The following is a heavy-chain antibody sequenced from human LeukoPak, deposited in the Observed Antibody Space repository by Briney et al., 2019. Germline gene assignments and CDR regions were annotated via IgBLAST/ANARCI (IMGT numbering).Heavy chain of an antibody. J-gene: IGHJ4*02. D-gene: IGHD3-3*01. V-gene: IGHV4-39*07. CDR1: GGSISSGSYY. CDR3: ARGLASGYPPIPFDY. Sequence: KTSETLSLTCTVSGGSISSGSYYWTWIRQPPGKGLEWIGEIIDTGSTKYNSSLKSRVTISVDTSKNQFSLSLDSVTAADTAVYYCARGLASGYPPIPFDYWGQGTLVTVSS. CDR2: IIDTGST.